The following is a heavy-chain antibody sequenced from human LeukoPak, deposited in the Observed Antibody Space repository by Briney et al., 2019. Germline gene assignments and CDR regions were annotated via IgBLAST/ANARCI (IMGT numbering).Heavy chain of an antibody. CDR2: ITSRADST. CDR1: GFTSSNYA. V-gene: IGHV3-23*01. CDR3: AKGSLISCGGARCYELDY. J-gene: IGHJ4*02. Sequence: GGSLRLSCAASGFTSSNYAMNWVRQAPGKGLEWVSSITSRADSTYYAPSVRGRFTISRDNSKNTLYLQMSSLQAEDTAVYYCAKGSLISCGGARCYELDYWGQGTLVTVSS. D-gene: IGHD2-15*01.